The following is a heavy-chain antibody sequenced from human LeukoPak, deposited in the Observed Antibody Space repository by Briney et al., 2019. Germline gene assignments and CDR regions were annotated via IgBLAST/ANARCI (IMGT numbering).Heavy chain of an antibody. V-gene: IGHV4-39*01. Sequence: SETLSLTCTVSGGSISSSDYYWGWIRQPPGKGLEWIVSIYYGGSTYYNPSLKSRVTISVDTSMNQFSLKLSFVTTADTAVYYCARALGYCSGGSCTRGYNWFDPWGQGTLVTVPS. D-gene: IGHD2-15*01. CDR1: GGSISSSDYY. CDR2: IYYGGST. CDR3: ARALGYCSGGSCTRGYNWFDP. J-gene: IGHJ5*02.